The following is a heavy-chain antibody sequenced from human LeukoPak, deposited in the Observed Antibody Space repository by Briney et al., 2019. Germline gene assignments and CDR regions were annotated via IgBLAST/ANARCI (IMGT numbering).Heavy chain of an antibody. V-gene: IGHV3-23*01. D-gene: IGHD4-17*01. J-gene: IGHJ4*02. CDR1: GFTFNSYA. CDR2: IRGSGGGT. CDR3: VRGDYGDYTLFDY. Sequence: GGSLRLSCAASGFTFNSYAMSWVRQAPGKGLEWVSAIRGSGGGTYYADSVKGRFTISRDNSKNTLYLQMNSLRAEDTAVYYCVRGDYGDYTLFDYWGQGTLVTVSS.